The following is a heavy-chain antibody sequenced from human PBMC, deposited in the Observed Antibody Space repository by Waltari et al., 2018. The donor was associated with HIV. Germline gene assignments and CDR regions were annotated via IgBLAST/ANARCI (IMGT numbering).Heavy chain of an antibody. CDR3: ATTTTTTYFS. Sequence: EVQLVESGGGLVQLGESLSLPGGASGLTFRGTWMHWVRQAPGGGLGWVSRVNPDGSGTSYADSVKGRFTISRDNAKNTVYLQMNSLRAEDTAVYYCATTTTTTYFSWGQGTLVTVSS. D-gene: IGHD1-1*01. V-gene: IGHV3-74*03. J-gene: IGHJ5*02. CDR1: GLTFRGTW. CDR2: VNPDGSGT.